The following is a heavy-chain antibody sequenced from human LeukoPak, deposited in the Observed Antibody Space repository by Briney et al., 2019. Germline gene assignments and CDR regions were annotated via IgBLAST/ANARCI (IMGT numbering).Heavy chain of an antibody. CDR1: GFTFSSYA. Sequence: GGSLRLSCAASGFTFSSYAMSWVRQAPGKGLEWVSAISGSGGSTYYADSVKGRFTISRDNSKNTLYLQMNSLRSDDTAVYYRARDQAGYSSGVGPGYWGQGTLVTVSS. V-gene: IGHV3-23*01. CDR3: ARDQAGYSSGVGPGY. D-gene: IGHD6-19*01. J-gene: IGHJ4*02. CDR2: ISGSGGST.